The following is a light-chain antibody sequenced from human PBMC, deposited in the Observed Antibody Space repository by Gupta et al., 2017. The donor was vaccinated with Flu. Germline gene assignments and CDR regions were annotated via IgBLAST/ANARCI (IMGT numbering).Light chain of an antibody. Sequence: EIVLTQSPGTLSLSPGERATLSCRASQSVSSNYLAWYQQKPGQAPRLLIYGASSRATGIPDRFSGSGSGTXFTLTIXRREPEDFAVYYCQQEGSSPIIFGXGTKLEIK. CDR2: GAS. CDR3: QQEGSSPII. CDR1: QSVSSNY. J-gene: IGKJ2*01. V-gene: IGKV3-20*01.